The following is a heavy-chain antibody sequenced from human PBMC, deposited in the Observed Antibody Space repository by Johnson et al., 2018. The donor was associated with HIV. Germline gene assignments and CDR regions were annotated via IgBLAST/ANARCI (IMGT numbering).Heavy chain of an antibody. CDR1: GFTFSSYA. V-gene: IGHV3-30*18. J-gene: IGHJ3*02. D-gene: IGHD1-26*01. Sequence: QVQLVESGGGVVQPGRSLRLSCAASGFTFSSYAMHWVRQAPGKGLEWVAVISYDGSNKYYADSVKGRFTISRDNSKNTLYLQMNSLRAEDTAVYYCAKSTWDLRHLDAFDIWGQGTMVTVSS. CDR2: ISYDGSNK. CDR3: AKSTWDLRHLDAFDI.